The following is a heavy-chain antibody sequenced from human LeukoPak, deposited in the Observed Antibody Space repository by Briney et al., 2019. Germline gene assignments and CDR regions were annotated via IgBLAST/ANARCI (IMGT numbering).Heavy chain of an antibody. D-gene: IGHD3-16*01. CDR1: GFTFSSYW. CDR2: INTDGTST. CDR3: AKDMTGLRDY. V-gene: IGHV3-74*01. Sequence: GGSLRLSCAASGFTFSSYWFHWVRQAPGKGLVWVSRINTDGTSTSYADSVKGRFTIARDNAKNTLYLQMNSLRAEDTAIFYCAKDMTGLRDYWGQGTLLTVSS. J-gene: IGHJ4*02.